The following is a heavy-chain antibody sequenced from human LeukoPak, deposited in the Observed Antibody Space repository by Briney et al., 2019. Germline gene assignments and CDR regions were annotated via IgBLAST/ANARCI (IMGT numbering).Heavy chain of an antibody. J-gene: IGHJ4*02. V-gene: IGHV5-51*01. CDR3: ARPGYCSSSSCYSFLN. Sequence: GESLKISCKGSGYSFTSYWIGWVRQMPGKGLGWMGIIYPGDSDTRYSPSFQGQVTISADKSISTAYLQWSSLKASDTAMYYCARPGYCSSSSCYSFLNWGQGTLVTVSS. CDR1: GYSFTSYW. D-gene: IGHD2-2*01. CDR2: IYPGDSDT.